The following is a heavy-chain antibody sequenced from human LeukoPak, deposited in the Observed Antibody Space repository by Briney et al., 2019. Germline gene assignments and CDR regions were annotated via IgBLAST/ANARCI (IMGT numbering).Heavy chain of an antibody. V-gene: IGHV4-59*01. Sequence: SETLSLTCTISGDSTNTYFWSWIRQPPGKGLEWIGYIYYTGTTNYNPSLKSRVTISVDTSKNQFSLKLNSVTAADTAVYYCARVSGAVADIWGQGTLVTVSS. D-gene: IGHD6-19*01. CDR2: IYYTGTT. CDR3: ARVSGAVADI. CDR1: GDSTNTYF. J-gene: IGHJ4*02.